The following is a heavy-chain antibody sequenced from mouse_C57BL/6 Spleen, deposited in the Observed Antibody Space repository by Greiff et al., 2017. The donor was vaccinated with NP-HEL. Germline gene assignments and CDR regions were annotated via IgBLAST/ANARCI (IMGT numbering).Heavy chain of an antibody. CDR1: GYTFTDYE. CDR3: TRRGFDSYAMDY. Sequence: VQLQQSGAELVRPGASVTLSCKASGYTFTDYEMHWVKQTPVHGLEWIGAIDPETGGTAYNQKFKGKAILTADKSSSKAYMELRSLTSEDSAVYYCTRRGFDSYAMDYWGQGTSVTVSS. CDR2: IDPETGGT. J-gene: IGHJ4*01. V-gene: IGHV1-15*01.